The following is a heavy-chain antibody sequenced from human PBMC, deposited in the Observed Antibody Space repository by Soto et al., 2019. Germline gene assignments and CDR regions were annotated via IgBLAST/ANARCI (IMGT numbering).Heavy chain of an antibody. Sequence: SETLSLTCTVSGDSITSTSYYWGWIRQPPGKGLEWIGSVYYTGNTYYNPSLKSRVTISVDTSKNEFSLRLSSVTAADTAVYYCERHENNYVKGAHPSGQAALVTVSS. CDR3: ERHENNYVKGAHP. CDR2: VYYTGNT. CDR1: GDSITSTSYY. V-gene: IGHV4-39*01. D-gene: IGHD3-10*02. J-gene: IGHJ5*02.